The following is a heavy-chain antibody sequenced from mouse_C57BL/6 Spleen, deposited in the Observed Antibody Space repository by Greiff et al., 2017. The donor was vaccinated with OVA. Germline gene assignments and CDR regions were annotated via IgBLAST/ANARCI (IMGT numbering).Heavy chain of an antibody. J-gene: IGHJ3*01. CDR1: GYSITSGYY. Sequence: DVKLQESGPGLVKPSQSLSLTCSVTGYSITSGYYWNWIRQFPGNKLEWMGYISYDGSNNYHPSLKNRISITRDTSKNQFFLKLNSVTTEDTATYYCARDGNYVSAYWGQGTLVTVSA. D-gene: IGHD2-1*01. CDR3: ARDGNYVSAY. CDR2: ISYDGSN. V-gene: IGHV3-6*01.